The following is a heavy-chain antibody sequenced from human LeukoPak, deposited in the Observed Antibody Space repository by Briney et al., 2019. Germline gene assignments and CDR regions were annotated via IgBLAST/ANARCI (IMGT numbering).Heavy chain of an antibody. J-gene: IGHJ6*03. D-gene: IGHD6-19*01. CDR2: IKQDGSEK. CDR1: GFTFSSYW. Sequence: GGSLRLSCAASGFTFSSYWMSWVRQAPGKGLEWVADIKQDGSEKYYVDSVKGRFTISRDNAKNSPYLQMNSLRAEDTAVYYCARDGVGYSSGWYGYYYYYMDVWGKGTTVTVSS. V-gene: IGHV3-7*01. CDR3: ARDGVGYSSGWYGYYYYYMDV.